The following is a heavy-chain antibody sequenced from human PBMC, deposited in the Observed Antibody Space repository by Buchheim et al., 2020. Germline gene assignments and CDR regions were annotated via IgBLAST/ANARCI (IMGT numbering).Heavy chain of an antibody. CDR1: GFAFSDYW. Sequence: EVHLVESGGGLVQSGGSLRLSCAASGFAFSDYWMTWVRQAPGKGLEWVANIKQDGSEKWYVDSVTGRFNISKDNAKNSLFLQMNSLRAEDTAVYYCAKYTSSWAHFDYWGQGTL. CDR3: AKYTSSWAHFDY. V-gene: IGHV3-7*01. D-gene: IGHD6-6*01. CDR2: IKQDGSEK. J-gene: IGHJ4*02.